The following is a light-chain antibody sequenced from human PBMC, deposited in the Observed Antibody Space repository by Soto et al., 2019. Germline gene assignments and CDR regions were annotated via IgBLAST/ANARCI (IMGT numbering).Light chain of an antibody. CDR1: QSVSSN. Sequence: EIVMTQSPATLSLSPGERATLSCRASQSVSSNLAWYQQKPGQAPRLLIYGASTRATGIPARFSGSGSGTEFTLTISSLQSEHFAVYYCQQYNNWPPYTFGHGTKLEIK. J-gene: IGKJ2*01. CDR3: QQYNNWPPYT. CDR2: GAS. V-gene: IGKV3-15*01.